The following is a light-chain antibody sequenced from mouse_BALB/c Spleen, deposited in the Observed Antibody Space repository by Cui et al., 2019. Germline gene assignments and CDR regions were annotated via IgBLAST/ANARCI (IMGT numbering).Light chain of an antibody. Sequence: QIVLTQSPAIMSASLGERVTMTCTASSSVSSSYLHWYQQKPGSSPKLWIYSTSNLASGVPARFSGSGSGTSYSLTISSMEAEDAAIYYCHQYHRSPFTFGSGTKLEIK. CDR2: STS. J-gene: IGKJ4*01. V-gene: IGKV4-74*01. CDR3: HQYHRSPFT. CDR1: SSVSSSY.